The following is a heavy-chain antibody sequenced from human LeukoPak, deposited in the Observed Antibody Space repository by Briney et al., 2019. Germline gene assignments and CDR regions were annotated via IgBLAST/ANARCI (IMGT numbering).Heavy chain of an antibody. Sequence: ASVKVSCKAPGYTFTGYYMHWVRQAPGQGLEWMGWINPNSGGTNYAQKFQGRVTMTRDTSISTAYMELSRLRSDDTAVYYCARGGYSGYGPFDYWGQGTLVTVSS. J-gene: IGHJ4*02. D-gene: IGHD5-12*01. CDR3: ARGGYSGYGPFDY. CDR2: INPNSGGT. V-gene: IGHV1-2*02. CDR1: GYTFTGYY.